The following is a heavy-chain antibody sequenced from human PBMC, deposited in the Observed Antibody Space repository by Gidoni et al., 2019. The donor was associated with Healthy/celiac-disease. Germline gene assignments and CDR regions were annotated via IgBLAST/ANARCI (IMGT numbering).Heavy chain of an antibody. CDR2: IIPIFGTA. J-gene: IGHJ5*02. V-gene: IGHV1-69*06. CDR3: ARDRDYGGNQNWFDP. D-gene: IGHD4-17*01. CDR1: GGTFSSYA. Sequence: QVQLVQSGAEVKKPGSSVKFSCKASGGTFSSYAISWVRQAPGQGLEWMGGIIPIFGTANDAQKFQGRVTITADKSTSTAYMELSSLRSEDTAVYYCARDRDYGGNQNWFDPWGQGTLVTVSS.